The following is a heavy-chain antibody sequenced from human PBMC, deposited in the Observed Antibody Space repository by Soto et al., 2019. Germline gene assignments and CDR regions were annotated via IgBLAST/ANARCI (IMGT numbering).Heavy chain of an antibody. Sequence: QVQLVQSGAEVKKPGASVKVSCKASGYTFTSYAMQWVRQAPGQRLEWMGWVNAGNGNTKYSQKFQGRVTITRDTSASTAYMELSSLRSEDTAVYYCARGDYYDIHDYWGQGTLVTVSS. D-gene: IGHD3-22*01. CDR1: GYTFTSYA. CDR3: ARGDYYDIHDY. V-gene: IGHV1-3*01. CDR2: VNAGNGNT. J-gene: IGHJ4*02.